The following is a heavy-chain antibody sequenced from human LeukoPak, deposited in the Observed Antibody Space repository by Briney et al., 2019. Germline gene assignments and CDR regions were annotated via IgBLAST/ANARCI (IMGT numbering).Heavy chain of an antibody. Sequence: GGSLRLSCAASGFTFSDYAMSWVRQALGKGLKWVSVISGSGGSTYNADSVKGRFTISRDNSKNLLYPQMNSLRAEDTAVYYCAKSVESAVTTNPYFDFWGQGALVTVSS. CDR2: ISGSGGST. CDR3: AKSVESAVTTNPYFDF. V-gene: IGHV3-23*01. J-gene: IGHJ4*02. D-gene: IGHD4-17*01. CDR1: GFTFSDYA.